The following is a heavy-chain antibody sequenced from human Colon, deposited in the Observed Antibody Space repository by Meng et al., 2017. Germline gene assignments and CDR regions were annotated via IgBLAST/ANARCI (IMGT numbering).Heavy chain of an antibody. Sequence: GGSLRLSCAASGFTFSNYAMHWVRQAPGKGLEWVAVISYDGGTKIYAASVKGRFTISRDDSKSTLYLQMNNLRAEDTAVYYCARDMVRGVPDYFDYWGQGTRVTVSS. CDR3: ARDMVRGVPDYFDY. V-gene: IGHV3-30*01. CDR1: GFTFSNYA. CDR2: ISYDGGTK. J-gene: IGHJ4*02. D-gene: IGHD3-10*01.